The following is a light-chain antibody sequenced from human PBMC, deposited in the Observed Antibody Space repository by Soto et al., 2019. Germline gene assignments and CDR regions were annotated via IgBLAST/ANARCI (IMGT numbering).Light chain of an antibody. V-gene: IGKV1-39*01. J-gene: IGKJ1*01. Sequence: DIQMTQSPSSLSASVGDRVTITCRASQSISTYLNWYQQKPGKAPNLLIYAASSLQSGVPSRFSGSGSGTDFTLTITSLQPEDFATYYCQQSYTTPPTFVQGTKVEIK. CDR2: AAS. CDR1: QSISTY. CDR3: QQSYTTPPT.